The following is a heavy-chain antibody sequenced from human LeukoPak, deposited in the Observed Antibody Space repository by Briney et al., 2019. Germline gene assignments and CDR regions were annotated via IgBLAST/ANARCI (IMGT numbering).Heavy chain of an antibody. CDR3: ATGNGVNYGTYYFNY. CDR1: GDSVSSNSAA. CDR2: TYYRSKWYN. Sequence: SQTLSLTCAISGDSVSSNSAAWNWIRQSPSRGLEWLGRTYYRSKWYNEYAVSVKSRITINPDTSKYQFSLQLNSVTPEDTAVYYCATGNGVNYGTYYFNYWGQGTLVTVSS. D-gene: IGHD1-14*01. J-gene: IGHJ4*02. V-gene: IGHV6-1*01.